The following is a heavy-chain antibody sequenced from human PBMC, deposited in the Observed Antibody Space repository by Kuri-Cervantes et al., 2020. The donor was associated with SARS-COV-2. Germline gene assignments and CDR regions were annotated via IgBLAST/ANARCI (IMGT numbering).Heavy chain of an antibody. Sequence: GGSLRLSCAASGFTFSSYGMHWVRQAPGKGLEWVAFIRYDGSNKYYADSVKGRFTISRDNSKNTLYLQMNSLRAEDTAVYYCAKDSIRSLEWLYYMDVWGKGTTVTVSS. CDR3: AKDSIRSLEWLYYMDV. J-gene: IGHJ6*03. CDR2: IRYDGSNK. CDR1: GFTFSSYG. D-gene: IGHD3-3*01. V-gene: IGHV3-30*02.